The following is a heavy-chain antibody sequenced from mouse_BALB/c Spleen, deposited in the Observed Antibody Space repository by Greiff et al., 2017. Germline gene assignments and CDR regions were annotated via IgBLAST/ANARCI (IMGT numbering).Heavy chain of an antibody. CDR3: TRGGITFDY. J-gene: IGHJ2*01. Sequence: VQLQQSGPELVKPGASVKMSCKASGYTFTSYWMHWVKQRPGQGLEWIGAIYPGNSDTSYNQKFKGKAKLTAVTSTSTAYMELSSLTNEDSAVYYCTRGGITFDYWGQGTTLTVSS. D-gene: IGHD2-4*01. CDR2: IYPGNSDT. V-gene: IGHV1-5*01. CDR1: GYTFTSYW.